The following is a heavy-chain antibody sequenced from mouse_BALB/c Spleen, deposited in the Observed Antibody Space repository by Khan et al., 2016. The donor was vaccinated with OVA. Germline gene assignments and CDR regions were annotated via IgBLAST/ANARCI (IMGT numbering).Heavy chain of an antibody. J-gene: IGHJ4*01. D-gene: IGHD2-4*01. CDR2: IWRGGST. V-gene: IGHV2-5-1*01. CDR1: GFSLTSYG. CDR3: AKSDDDVYYYAMDY. Sequence: QVQLKESGPSLVQPSQSLSITCTVSGFSLTSYGVHWVRQSPGKGLEWLGVIWRGGSTDYNAAFMSRLSITKDNSKSQVFFKMNSLQADDTAIYYCAKSDDDVYYYAMDYWGQGTSVTVSS.